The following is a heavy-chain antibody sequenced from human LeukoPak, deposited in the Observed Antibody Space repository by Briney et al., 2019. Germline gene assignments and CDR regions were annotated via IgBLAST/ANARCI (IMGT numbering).Heavy chain of an antibody. D-gene: IGHD2-15*01. CDR2: INHSGST. CDR3: ARDHCSGGSCYYFDY. V-gene: IGHV4-34*01. J-gene: IGHJ4*02. CDR1: GGSFSGYY. Sequence: PSETLSLTCAVYGGSFSGYYWSWIRQPPGKGLEWIGEINHSGSTNYNPSLKSRVTISVDTSKNQFSLKLSSVTAADTAVYYCARDHCSGGSCYYFDYWGQGTLVTVSS.